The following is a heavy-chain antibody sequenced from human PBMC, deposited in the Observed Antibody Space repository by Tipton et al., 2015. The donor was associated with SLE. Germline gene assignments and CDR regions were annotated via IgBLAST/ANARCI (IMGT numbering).Heavy chain of an antibody. V-gene: IGHV4-59*01. J-gene: IGHJ3*02. D-gene: IGHD4-11*01. CDR2: VYYSGTT. Sequence: TLSLTCTVSGGSISGYYWTWLRQPPGKGLEWIGYVYYSGTTNYNPSLKSRVTMSVDTSKNQFSLSLSSVTAADTAVYYCARDNSIGAFEIWGQGTMVTVSS. CDR1: GGSISGYY. CDR3: ARDNSIGAFEI.